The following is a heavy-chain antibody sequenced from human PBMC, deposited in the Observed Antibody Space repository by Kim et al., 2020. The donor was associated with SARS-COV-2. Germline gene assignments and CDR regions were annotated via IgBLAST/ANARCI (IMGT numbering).Heavy chain of an antibody. D-gene: IGHD2-8*01. CDR2: ISGSGGST. V-gene: IGHV3-23*01. CDR3: AKALGVPYYYYYGMDV. CDR1: GFTFSSYA. Sequence: GGSLRLSCAASGFTFSSYAMSWVRQAPGKGLEWVSAISGSGGSTYYADSVKGRFTISRDNSKNTLYLQMNSLRAEDTAVYYCAKALGVPYYYYYGMDVWGQGTTVTVSS. J-gene: IGHJ6*02.